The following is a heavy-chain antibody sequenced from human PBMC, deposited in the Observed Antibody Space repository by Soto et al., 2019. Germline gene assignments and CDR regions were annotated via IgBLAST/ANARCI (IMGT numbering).Heavy chain of an antibody. J-gene: IGHJ5*02. CDR1: GFTFSSYS. V-gene: IGHV3-48*04. CDR2: ISRSSTTI. Sequence: EVQLVESGGDLVQPGGSLRLSCAGSGFTFSSYSISWVRQAPGKGLEWISYISRSSTTIYYADSVKGRFTISRDDANDSLFIQMNSLSAEDTAVYYCATDRGKVLTCGQGTPVTVSS. CDR3: ATDRGKVLT. D-gene: IGHD3-10*01.